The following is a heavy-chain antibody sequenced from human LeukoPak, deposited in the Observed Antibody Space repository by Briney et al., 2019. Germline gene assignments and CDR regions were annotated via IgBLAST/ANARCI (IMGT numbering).Heavy chain of an antibody. D-gene: IGHD2-2*02. CDR3: AKQYCSNSNCYIDY. CDR1: GFTFSDYG. Sequence: GGSLRLSCAASGFTFSDYGMNWVRQAPGKGLEWVSVISGTGDSTYYADSVKGRFTISRDNSKNTLYLQMNSLRAEDTAVYYCAKQYCSNSNCYIDYWGQGTLVTVSS. J-gene: IGHJ4*02. CDR2: ISGTGDST. V-gene: IGHV3-23*01.